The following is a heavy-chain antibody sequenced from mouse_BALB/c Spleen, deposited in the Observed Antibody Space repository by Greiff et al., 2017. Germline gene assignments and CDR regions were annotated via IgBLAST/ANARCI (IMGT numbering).Heavy chain of an antibody. CDR1: GYSITSDYA. CDR2: ISYSGST. J-gene: IGHJ4*01. D-gene: IGHD2-4*01. CDR3: ARLGDYDEGNY. Sequence: VQLQQSGPGLVKPSQSLSLTCTVTGYSITSDYAWNWIRQFPGNKLEWMGYISYSGSTSYNPSLKSRISITRDTSKNQFFLQLNSVTTEDTATYYCARLGDYDEGNYWGQGTSVTVSS. V-gene: IGHV3-2*02.